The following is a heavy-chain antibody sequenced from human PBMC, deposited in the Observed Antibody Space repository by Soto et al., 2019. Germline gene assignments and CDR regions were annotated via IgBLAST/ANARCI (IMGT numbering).Heavy chain of an antibody. CDR3: AAAGDYYDSSGYPGFDY. CDR1: GFTFTSSA. J-gene: IGHJ4*02. Sequence: SVKVSCKASGFTFTSSAMQWVRQARGQRLEWIGWIVVGSGNTNYAQKFRERVTITRDMSTSTAYMELSSLRSEDTAVYYCAAAGDYYDSSGYPGFDYWGQGTLVTVSS. V-gene: IGHV1-58*02. CDR2: IVVGSGNT. D-gene: IGHD3-22*01.